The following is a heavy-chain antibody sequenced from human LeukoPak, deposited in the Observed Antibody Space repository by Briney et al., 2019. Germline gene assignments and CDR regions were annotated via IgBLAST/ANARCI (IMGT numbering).Heavy chain of an antibody. CDR1: GYTFTSYG. Sequence: ASVKVSCKASGYTFTSYGISWVRQAPGQGLEWMGWISAYNGNTNYAQKLQGRVTMTTDTSTSTAYMELRSPRSDDTAVYYCAREEAMYYYDSSGYYAFDIWGQGTMVTVSS. V-gene: IGHV1-18*01. CDR2: ISAYNGNT. D-gene: IGHD3-22*01. J-gene: IGHJ3*02. CDR3: AREEAMYYYDSSGYYAFDI.